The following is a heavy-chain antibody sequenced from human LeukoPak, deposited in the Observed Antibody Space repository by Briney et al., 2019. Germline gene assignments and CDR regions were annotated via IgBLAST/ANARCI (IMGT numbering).Heavy chain of an antibody. CDR2: IYYSGST. D-gene: IGHD6-13*01. J-gene: IGHJ6*03. CDR3: ARHPGIAGYSSSWYFLYYYYYMDV. CDR1: GGSISSSSYY. V-gene: IGHV4-39*01. Sequence: SETLPLTCTVSGGSISSSSYYWGWIRQPPGKGLEWIGSIYYSGSTYYNPSLKSRVTISVDTSKNQFSLKLSSVTAADTAVYYCARHPGIAGYSSSWYFLYYYYYMDVWGKGTTVTISS.